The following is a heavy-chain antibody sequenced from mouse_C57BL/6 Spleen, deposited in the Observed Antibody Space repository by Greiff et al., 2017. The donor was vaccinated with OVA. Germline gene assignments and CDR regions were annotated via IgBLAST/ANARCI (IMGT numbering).Heavy chain of an antibody. D-gene: IGHD2-2*01. Sequence: QVQLQQSGAELVKPGASVKISCKASGYAFSSYGMNWVKQRPGKGLEWIGQIYPGDGDTNYNGKFKGKATLTADKSSSTAYMQLSSLTSEDSAVYFCARGDYGYDGWGQGTTLTVSS. V-gene: IGHV1-80*01. CDR1: GYAFSSYG. J-gene: IGHJ2*01. CDR3: ARGDYGYDG. CDR2: IYPGDGDT.